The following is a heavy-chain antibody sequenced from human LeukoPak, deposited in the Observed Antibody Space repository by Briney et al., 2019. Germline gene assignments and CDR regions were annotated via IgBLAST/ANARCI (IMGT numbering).Heavy chain of an antibody. CDR1: GGSISSGSYY. Sequence: PSETLSLTCTVSGGSISSGSYYWSWIRQPAGKGLEWIGRIYTSGSTNYNPSLKSRVTISVDTSKNQFSLKLSSVTAADTAVYYCARERGEPFLEWSQHDAFDIWGQGTMVTVSS. J-gene: IGHJ3*02. D-gene: IGHD3-3*01. CDR3: ARERGEPFLEWSQHDAFDI. V-gene: IGHV4-61*02. CDR2: IYTSGST.